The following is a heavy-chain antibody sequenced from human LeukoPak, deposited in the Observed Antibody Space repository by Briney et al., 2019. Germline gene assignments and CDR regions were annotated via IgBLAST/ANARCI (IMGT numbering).Heavy chain of an antibody. CDR1: GGTFSSYA. V-gene: IGHV1-69*06. D-gene: IGHD7-27*01. CDR3: ARDHQDLGYWGAYYYYMDV. J-gene: IGHJ6*03. Sequence: GASVKVSCKASGGTFSSYAISWVRQAPGQGLEWMGGIIPIFGTANYAQKFQGRVTITADKSTSTAYMELSSLRSEDTAVYYCARDHQDLGYWGAYYYYMDVWGKGTTVTVSS. CDR2: IIPIFGTA.